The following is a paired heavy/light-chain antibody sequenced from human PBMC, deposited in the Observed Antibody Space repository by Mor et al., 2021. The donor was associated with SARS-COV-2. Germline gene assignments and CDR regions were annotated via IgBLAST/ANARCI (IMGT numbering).Light chain of an antibody. CDR3: QQYNSYFT. V-gene: IGKV1-5*03. J-gene: IGKJ3*01. CDR2: KAS. Sequence: DIQMTQSPSTLSASVGDRVTITCRASQSISSWLAWYQQKPGKAPKLLIYKASSLESGVPSRFSGSGSGTEFTLTISSLQPDDFATYYCQQYNSYFTFGPGTKVDIK. CDR1: QSISSW.
Heavy chain of an antibody. J-gene: IGHJ6*02. CDR1: GGSISSSSYY. Sequence: QLQLQESGPGLVKPSETLSLTCTVSGGSISSSSYYWGWIRQPPGKGLEWIGSIYYSGSTYYNPSLKSRVTISVDTSKNQFSLKLSSVTAADTAVYYCARHYGYSSSWFGRYYYGMDVWGQGTTVTVSS. D-gene: IGHD6-13*01. CDR3: ARHYGYSSSWFGRYYYGMDV. V-gene: IGHV4-39*01. CDR2: IYYSGST.